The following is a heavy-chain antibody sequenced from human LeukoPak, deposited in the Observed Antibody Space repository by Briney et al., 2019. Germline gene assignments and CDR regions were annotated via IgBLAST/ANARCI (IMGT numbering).Heavy chain of an antibody. J-gene: IGHJ4*02. CDR2: INHSGGT. V-gene: IGHV4-34*01. D-gene: IGHD3-16*01. CDR1: GGSFSGFY. CDR3: ARGRTTWGTSVLGY. Sequence: SETLCLTCAVYGGSFSGFYWTWIRQPPGKGLEWIGEINHSGGTNYNTSLRSRVTISADTSKNQFSLNLTSVTAADTAVYYCARGRTTWGTSVLGYWGQGTLVTVSS.